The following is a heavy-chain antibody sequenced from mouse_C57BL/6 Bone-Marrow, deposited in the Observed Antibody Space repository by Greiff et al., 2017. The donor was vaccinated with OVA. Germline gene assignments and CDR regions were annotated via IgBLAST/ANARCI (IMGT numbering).Heavy chain of an antibody. V-gene: IGHV1-81*01. CDR1: GYTFTSYG. J-gene: IGHJ2*01. CDR2: IYPRSGNT. CDR3: ARGGTLWHFDY. D-gene: IGHD1-1*02. Sequence: QVQLQQTGAELARPGASVKLSCKASGYTFTSYGISWVKQRTGQGLEWIGEIYPRSGNTYYNEKFKGKATLTADKSSSTAYMELRSLTSEDSAVYFCARGGTLWHFDYWGQGTTLTVSS.